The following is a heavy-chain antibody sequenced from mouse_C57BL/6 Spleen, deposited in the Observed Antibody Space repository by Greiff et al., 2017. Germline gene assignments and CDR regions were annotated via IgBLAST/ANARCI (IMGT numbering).Heavy chain of an antibody. V-gene: IGHV1-82*01. Sequence: VQLQQSGPELVKPGASVKISCKASGYAFSSSWMNWVKQRPGKGLEWIGRINPGDGDTNYNGKFKGKATLTADKSSSTAYMQLSSLTSEDSAVYFSARSEYYGSSDRDYWGQGTTLTVSS. CDR1: GYAFSSSW. CDR2: INPGDGDT. J-gene: IGHJ2*01. CDR3: ARSEYYGSSDRDY. D-gene: IGHD1-1*01.